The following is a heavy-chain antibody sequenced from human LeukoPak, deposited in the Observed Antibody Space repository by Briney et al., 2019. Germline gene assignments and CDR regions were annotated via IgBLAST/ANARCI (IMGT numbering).Heavy chain of an antibody. CDR3: ARHPRSMGSRYYGMDV. CDR2: IYYSGST. Sequence: SETLSLTCTVSGGSISSYYWSWIRQPPGKGLEWIGYIYYSGSTNYNPSLKSRVTISVDTSKNQFSLKLSSVTAADTAVYYCARHPRSMGSRYYGMDVWGQGTTVTVSS. J-gene: IGHJ6*02. CDR1: GGSISSYY. D-gene: IGHD2-2*01. V-gene: IGHV4-59*08.